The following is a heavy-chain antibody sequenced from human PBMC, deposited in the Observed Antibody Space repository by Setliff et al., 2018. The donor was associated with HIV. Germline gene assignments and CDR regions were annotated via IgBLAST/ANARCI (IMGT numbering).Heavy chain of an antibody. V-gene: IGHV4-4*07. D-gene: IGHD5-12*01. J-gene: IGHJ6*02. CDR2: FYTSGST. Sequence: SETLSLTCTVSGGSISSYYWSWIRQPAGKGLEWIGRFYTSGSTNYNPSLKSRVTMSVDTSKNQFSLKVRYVTTADTAIYYCAREIWGQVAHVPYGMDVWGQGTTVTVSS. CDR1: GGSISSYY. CDR3: AREIWGQVAHVPYGMDV.